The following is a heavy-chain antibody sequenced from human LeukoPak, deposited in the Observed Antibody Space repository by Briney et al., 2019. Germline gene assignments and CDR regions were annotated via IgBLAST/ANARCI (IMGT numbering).Heavy chain of an antibody. CDR2: ISSSGSTI. CDR3: ASPTIAARRTFDY. D-gene: IGHD6-6*01. J-gene: IGHJ4*02. CDR1: GFTFSSYE. Sequence: GGSLRLSCAASGFTFSSYEMNWVRQAPGKGLEWVSYISSSGSTIYYADSVKGRFTISRDNAKNSLYLQMNSLRAEDTAVYYCASPTIAARRTFDYWGQGTLVTVSS. V-gene: IGHV3-48*03.